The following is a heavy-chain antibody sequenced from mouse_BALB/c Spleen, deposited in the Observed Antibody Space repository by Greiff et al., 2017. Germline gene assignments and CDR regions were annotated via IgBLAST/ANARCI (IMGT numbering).Heavy chain of an antibody. D-gene: IGHD2-1*01. Sequence: EVMLVESGGGLVQPKGSLKLSCAASGFTFNTYAMNWVRQAPGKGLEWVARIRSKSNNYATYYADSVKDRFTISRDDSQSMLYLQMNNLKTEDTAMYYCVRGYYGYDAMDYWGQGTSVTVSS. CDR3: VRGYYGYDAMDY. V-gene: IGHV10-1*02. CDR1: GFTFNTYA. CDR2: IRSKSNNYAT. J-gene: IGHJ4*01.